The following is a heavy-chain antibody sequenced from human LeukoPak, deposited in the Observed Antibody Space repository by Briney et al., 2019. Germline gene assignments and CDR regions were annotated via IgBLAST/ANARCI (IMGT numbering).Heavy chain of an antibody. CDR2: ISAYNGNT. V-gene: IGHV1-18*01. CDR3: AGDNGSGPRRDY. J-gene: IGHJ4*02. D-gene: IGHD2-15*01. CDR1: GHTFTSYG. Sequence: VSVKVSCKASGHTFTSYGISWVRQAPGQGLEWMGWISAYNGNTNYAQKLQGRVTMTTDTSTSTAYMELRSLRSDDTAVYYCAGDNGSGPRRDYWGQGTLVTVSS.